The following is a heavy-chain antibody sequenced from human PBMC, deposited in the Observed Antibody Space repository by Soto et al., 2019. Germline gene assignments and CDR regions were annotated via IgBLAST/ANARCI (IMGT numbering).Heavy chain of an antibody. D-gene: IGHD6-6*01. Sequence: GGSLRLSCAASGFTFSSYGMHWVRQAPGKGLEWVAVISYDGSNKYYADSVKGRFTISRDNSKNTLYLQMNSLRAEDTAVYYCAKDGYKLVRDYYYYYGMDVWGQGTTVTVSS. V-gene: IGHV3-30*18. CDR2: ISYDGSNK. J-gene: IGHJ6*02. CDR1: GFTFSSYG. CDR3: AKDGYKLVRDYYYYYGMDV.